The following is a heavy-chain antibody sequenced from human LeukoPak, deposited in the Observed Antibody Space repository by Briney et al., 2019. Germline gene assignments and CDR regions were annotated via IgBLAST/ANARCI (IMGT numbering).Heavy chain of an antibody. CDR1: GGSISSYY. V-gene: IGHV4-59*01. J-gene: IGHJ4*02. CDR2: IYYSGST. Sequence: SSETLSLTCTVSGGSISSYYWSWIRQPPGKGLEWIGYIYYSGSTNYNPSLKSRVTISVDTSKNQFSLKLSSVTAADTAVYYCARVGSSGYHDLFDYWGQGTLVTVSS. CDR3: ARVGSSGYHDLFDY. D-gene: IGHD3-22*01.